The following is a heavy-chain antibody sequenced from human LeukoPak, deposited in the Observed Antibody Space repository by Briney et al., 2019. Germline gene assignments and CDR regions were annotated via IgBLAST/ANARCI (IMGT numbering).Heavy chain of an antibody. CDR1: GYTFTSYD. D-gene: IGHD3-22*01. CDR2: MNPNSGNT. Sequence: ASVKVSCKASGYTFTSYDINWVRQATGQGLEWMGWMNPNSGNTAYAQKFQGRVTITRNTSISTAYMELSSLRSEDTAVYYCARDTYYYDSSGYFLFDYWGEGTLVTVSS. CDR3: ARDTYYYDSSGYFLFDY. V-gene: IGHV1-8*03. J-gene: IGHJ4*02.